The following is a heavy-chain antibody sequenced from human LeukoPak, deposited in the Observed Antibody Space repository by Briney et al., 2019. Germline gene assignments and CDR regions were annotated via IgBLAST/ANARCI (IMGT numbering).Heavy chain of an antibody. CDR2: IYTSGST. Sequence: KASETLSLTCAVYGGSFSSYYWSWIRQPAGKGLEWIGRIYTSGSTNYNPSLKSRVTMSVDTSKNQFSLKLSSVTAADTAVYYCARDWLLYYDAFDIWGQGTMVTVSS. D-gene: IGHD2-15*01. CDR1: GGSFSSYY. CDR3: ARDWLLYYDAFDI. V-gene: IGHV4-4*07. J-gene: IGHJ3*02.